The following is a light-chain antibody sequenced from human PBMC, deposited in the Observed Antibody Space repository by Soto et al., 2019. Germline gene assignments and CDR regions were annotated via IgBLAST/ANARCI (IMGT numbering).Light chain of an antibody. J-gene: IGLJ1*01. CDR2: GNS. Sequence: QSVLTQPPSVSGAPGQRVTISCTGSRSNIGAGYDVHWYQQLPGTAPKVLIYGNSNRPSGVPDRFSGSKSGTSASLAITGLQAEDEAEYYCQSYDSNFYVFGTGTKLTVL. V-gene: IGLV1-40*01. CDR1: RSNIGAGYD. CDR3: QSYDSNFYV.